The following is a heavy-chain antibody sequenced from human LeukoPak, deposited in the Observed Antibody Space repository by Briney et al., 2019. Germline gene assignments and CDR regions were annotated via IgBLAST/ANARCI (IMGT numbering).Heavy chain of an antibody. CDR2: ISAYNGNT. Sequence: GASVKVSCKASGYTFTSYGISWVRQAPGQGLEWMGWISAYNGNTNYAQKLQGRVTMTTDTSTSTAYMELRSLRSDDTAVYYCATGISGYCSSTSCYTPFDYWGQGTLVTVSS. J-gene: IGHJ4*02. V-gene: IGHV1-18*01. CDR1: GYTFTSYG. D-gene: IGHD2-2*02. CDR3: ATGISGYCSSTSCYTPFDY.